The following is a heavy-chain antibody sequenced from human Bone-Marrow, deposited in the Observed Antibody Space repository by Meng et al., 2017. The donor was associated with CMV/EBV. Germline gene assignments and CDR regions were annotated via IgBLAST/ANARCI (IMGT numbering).Heavy chain of an antibody. CDR2: ISAYNGNT. Sequence: ASVKVSCKASGYTFTSYGISWVRQAPGQGLEWMGWISAYNGNTNYAQKLQGRVTMTTDTSTSTAYMELRSLRSDDTAVYYCARDRWKWTPRGAYDIWGQGTMVTVSS. CDR1: GYTFTSYG. CDR3: ARDRWKWTPRGAYDI. V-gene: IGHV1-18*01. D-gene: IGHD1-1*01. J-gene: IGHJ3*02.